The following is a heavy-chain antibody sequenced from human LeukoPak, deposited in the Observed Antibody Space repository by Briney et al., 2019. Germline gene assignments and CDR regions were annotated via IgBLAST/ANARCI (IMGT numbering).Heavy chain of an antibody. CDR1: GYTFTGYY. V-gene: IGHV1-2*02. CDR2: INPNSGGT. Sequence: ASVKVSCKASGYTFTGYYMHWVRQAPGQGLEWMGWINPNSGGTNYAQKFQGRVTMTGDTSISTAYMELSRLRSDDTAVYYCASRDFWSGYYAFDYWGQGTLVTVSS. J-gene: IGHJ4*02. CDR3: ASRDFWSGYYAFDY. D-gene: IGHD3-3*01.